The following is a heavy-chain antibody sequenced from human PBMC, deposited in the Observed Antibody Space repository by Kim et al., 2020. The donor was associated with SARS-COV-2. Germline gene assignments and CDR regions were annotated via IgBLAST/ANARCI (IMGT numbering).Heavy chain of an antibody. J-gene: IGHJ5*02. CDR1: GFTVSSNY. CDR2: IYSGGST. Sequence: GGSLRLSCAASGFTVSSNYMSWVRQAPGKGLEWVSVIYSGGSTYYADSVKGRFTISRDNSKNTLYLQMNSLRAEDTAVYYCARDGSCGGDCYSYRWGQGTLVTVSS. V-gene: IGHV3-53*01. CDR3: ARDGSCGGDCYSYR. D-gene: IGHD2-21*01.